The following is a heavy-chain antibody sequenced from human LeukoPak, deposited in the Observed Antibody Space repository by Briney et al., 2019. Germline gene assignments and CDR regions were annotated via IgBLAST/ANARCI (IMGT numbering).Heavy chain of an antibody. CDR1: GFTFTNAW. Sequence: PGGSLRLSCAASGFTFTNAWMSWVRQAPGKGLEWVGRIISKTDGGTTDYAAPVKGRFTISRDDSKNTLYLQMNSLKTEDTAVYYCTTLYHFDPWGQGTLVTVSS. CDR2: IISKTDGGTT. J-gene: IGHJ5*02. V-gene: IGHV3-15*01. CDR3: TTLYHFDP. D-gene: IGHD2-2*01.